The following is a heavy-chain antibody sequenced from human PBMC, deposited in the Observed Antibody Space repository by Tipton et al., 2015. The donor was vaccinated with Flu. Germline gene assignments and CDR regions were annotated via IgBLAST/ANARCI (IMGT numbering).Heavy chain of an antibody. V-gene: IGHV4-61*02. CDR3: ARDYCSGGICYPDY. CDR1: GDSISTGSHY. Sequence: LRLSCNVSGDSISTGSHYWNWIRQPAGKGLEWIGRIYTSGSATYNPSLKSRVTISMDTSKNQFSLKLSSVTATDTAVYFCARDYCSGGICYPDYWGQGTLVTVSS. CDR2: IYTSGSA. J-gene: IGHJ4*02. D-gene: IGHD2-15*01.